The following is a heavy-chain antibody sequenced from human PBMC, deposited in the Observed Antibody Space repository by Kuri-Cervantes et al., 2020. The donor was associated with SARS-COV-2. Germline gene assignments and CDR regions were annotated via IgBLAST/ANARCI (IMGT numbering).Heavy chain of an antibody. D-gene: IGHD3-22*01. V-gene: IGHV1-18*04. CDR1: GYTFTSYG. CDR2: ISAYNGNT. Sequence: ASVTVSCKASGYTFTSYGISWVRQAPGQGLEWMGWISAYNGNTNYAQKLQGRVTMTTDTSTSTAYMELRSLRSDDTAVYYCARLYYYDSSGYYYYYGMDVWGQGTTVTISS. CDR3: ARLYYYDSSGYYYYYGMDV. J-gene: IGHJ6*02.